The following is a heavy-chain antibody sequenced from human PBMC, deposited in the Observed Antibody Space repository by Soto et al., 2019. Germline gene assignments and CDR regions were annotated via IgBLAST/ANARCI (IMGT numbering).Heavy chain of an antibody. V-gene: IGHV3-7*01. Sequence: PGGSLRLSCAASGFTFSSYGMSWVRQAPGKGLEWVANIKQDGSEKYYVDSVKGRFTISRDNAKNSLYLQMNSLRAEDTAVYYCARALNWNPALGYWGQGTLVTVSS. CDR1: GFTFSSYG. J-gene: IGHJ4*02. D-gene: IGHD1-1*01. CDR2: IKQDGSEK. CDR3: ARALNWNPALGY.